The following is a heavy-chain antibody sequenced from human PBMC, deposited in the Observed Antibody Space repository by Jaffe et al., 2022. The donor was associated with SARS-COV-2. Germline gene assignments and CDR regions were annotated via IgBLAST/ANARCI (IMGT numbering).Heavy chain of an antibody. J-gene: IGHJ6*02. CDR1: GFTFSSYG. V-gene: IGHV3-30*18. Sequence: QVQLVESGGGVVQPGRSLRLSCAASGFTFSSYGMHWVRQAPGKGLEWVAVISYDGSNKYYADSVKGRFTISRDNSKNTLYLQMNSLRAEDTAVYYCAKDYGDYAPLNYYYYGMDVWGQGTTVTVSS. D-gene: IGHD4-17*01. CDR3: AKDYGDYAPLNYYYYGMDV. CDR2: ISYDGSNK.